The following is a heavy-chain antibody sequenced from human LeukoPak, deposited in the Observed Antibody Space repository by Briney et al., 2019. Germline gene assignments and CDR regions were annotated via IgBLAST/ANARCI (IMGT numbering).Heavy chain of an antibody. CDR2: IIPIFGTA. J-gene: IGHJ3*02. D-gene: IGHD3-3*01. CDR3: ARSRFLEWLSGVPDAFDI. CDR1: GGTFSSYA. V-gene: IGHV1-69*05. Sequence: ASVKVSCKASGGTFSSYAISWVRQAPGQGLEWMGGIIPIFGTANYAQKFQGRVTITTDESTSTAYMELSSLRSEDTAVYYCARSRFLEWLSGVPDAFDIWGQGTMVTVSS.